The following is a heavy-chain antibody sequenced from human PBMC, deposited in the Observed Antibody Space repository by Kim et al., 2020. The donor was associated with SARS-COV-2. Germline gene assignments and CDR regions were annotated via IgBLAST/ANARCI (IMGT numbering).Heavy chain of an antibody. D-gene: IGHD5-18*01. J-gene: IGHJ5*02. CDR2: IIYSGTT. Sequence: SETLSLTCTVSGGSISNSDYCWGWIRQPPGKGLEWIGTIIYSGTTYYNPSLKSRVTMSMDTSKNQFSLKLSSVSAADTAVYYCARRGYTYGHGRFDPWGQGTRVSVSS. V-gene: IGHV4-39*01. CDR1: GGSISNSDYC. CDR3: ARRGYTYGHGRFDP.